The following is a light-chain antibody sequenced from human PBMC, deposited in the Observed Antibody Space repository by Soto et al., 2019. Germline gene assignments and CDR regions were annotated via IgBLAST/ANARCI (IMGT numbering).Light chain of an antibody. V-gene: IGKV3-20*01. CDR3: RQYGRSLGFA. CDR1: QTVNNN. J-gene: IGKJ4*01. CDR2: GAS. Sequence: EIVMTQAPATLSVSPGEGATLSCRASQTVNNNVAWYQLKDGQVPRLLIYGASSRATGIPDRFSGSGSGTDFTLTISRLEPEDFAVYYCRQYGRSLGFAFGGGTKVDIK.